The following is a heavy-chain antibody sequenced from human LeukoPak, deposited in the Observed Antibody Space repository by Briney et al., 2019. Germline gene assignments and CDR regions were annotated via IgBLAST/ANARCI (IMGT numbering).Heavy chain of an antibody. CDR1: GGSISSYY. CDR3: ARDSSGYRRGSFDY. D-gene: IGHD3-22*01. J-gene: IGHJ4*02. V-gene: IGHV4-59*01. Sequence: SETLSLTCTVSGGSISSYYWSWIRQPPGKGLEWIGYIYYSGSTNYNPSLKSRVTISVDTSNNQFSLKLSSVTAADTAVYYCARDSSGYRRGSFDYWGQGTLVTVSS. CDR2: IYYSGST.